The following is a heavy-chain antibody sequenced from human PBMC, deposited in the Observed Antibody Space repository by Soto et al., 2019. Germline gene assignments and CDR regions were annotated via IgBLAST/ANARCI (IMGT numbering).Heavy chain of an antibody. Sequence: QITLKESGPPLVKPTQTLTLTCTFSGFSLSTSGVGVGWIRQPPGKALEWLALIYWDDDKRYSPSLKSRLTITKDTSKNQVVLTMTNMDPVDTATYYCAHKMTTVTTFDYWGQGTLVTVSS. J-gene: IGHJ4*02. V-gene: IGHV2-5*02. CDR3: AHKMTTVTTFDY. D-gene: IGHD4-17*01. CDR2: IYWDDDK. CDR1: GFSLSTSGVG.